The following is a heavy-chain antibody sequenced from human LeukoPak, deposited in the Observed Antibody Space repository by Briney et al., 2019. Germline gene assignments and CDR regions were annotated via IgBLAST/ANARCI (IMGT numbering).Heavy chain of an antibody. CDR2: IDANNGDT. CDR1: GYTFRGNY. CDR3: ARDPSSVTLYFFDY. D-gene: IGHD4-11*01. Sequence: ASVKVSCKASGYTFRGNYIHWLRQAPGQGLEWMGWIDANNGDTKSAQKFQGRVTMSRDTSISTAYMDLSSLSPDDAAAYYCARDPSSVTLYFFDYWGQGTLVTVSS. J-gene: IGHJ4*02. V-gene: IGHV1-2*02.